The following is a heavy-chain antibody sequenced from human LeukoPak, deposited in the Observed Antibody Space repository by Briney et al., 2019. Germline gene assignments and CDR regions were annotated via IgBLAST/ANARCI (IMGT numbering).Heavy chain of an antibody. CDR2: ISYDGSNK. CDR1: GFTFSSHG. Sequence: GGSLRLSCVASGFTFSSHGIQWVRQAPGKGLEWVADISYDGSNKYYADSAKGRFSISRDNSKNTVYLQMNSLRGEDTAVYHCVKEYQSKSFFDYWGQGALVTVSS. D-gene: IGHD2-2*01. CDR3: VKEYQSKSFFDY. J-gene: IGHJ4*02. V-gene: IGHV3-30*18.